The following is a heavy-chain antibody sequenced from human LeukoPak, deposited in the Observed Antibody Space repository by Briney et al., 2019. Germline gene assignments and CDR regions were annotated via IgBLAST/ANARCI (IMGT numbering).Heavy chain of an antibody. J-gene: IGHJ3*02. D-gene: IGHD3-10*01. V-gene: IGHV4-31*03. CDR1: GDSIISGGYY. Sequence: SQTLSLTCTVSGDSIISGGYYWNWIRQHPGKSLEWIGYIYYSGSTYYNPSFKSRVSMSVDTSKHHFSLKLSSVTAADTAVYYCARVEGSWAFDIWGQGTMVSVSS. CDR2: IYYSGST. CDR3: ARVEGSWAFDI.